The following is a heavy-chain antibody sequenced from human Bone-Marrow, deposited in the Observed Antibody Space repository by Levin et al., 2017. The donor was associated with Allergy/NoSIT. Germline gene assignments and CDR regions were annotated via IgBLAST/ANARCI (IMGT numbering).Heavy chain of an antibody. CDR1: GYTFTGYY. V-gene: IGHV1-2*02. J-gene: IGHJ4*02. CDR2: INPNSGGT. CDR3: ARPYCSGGSCYSDY. D-gene: IGHD2-15*01. Sequence: ASVKVSCKASGYTFTGYYMHWVRQAPGQGLEWMGWINPNSGGTNYAQKFQGRVTMTRDTSISTAYMELSRLRSDDTAVYYCARPYCSGGSCYSDYWGQGTLVTVSS.